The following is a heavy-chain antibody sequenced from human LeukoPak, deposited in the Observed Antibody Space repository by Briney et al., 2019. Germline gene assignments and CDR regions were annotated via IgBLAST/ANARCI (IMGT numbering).Heavy chain of an antibody. CDR2: ISYHGSDQ. CDR1: RFIFSNYA. J-gene: IGHJ4*02. D-gene: IGHD2-15*01. V-gene: IGHV3-30*04. Sequence: GGSLRLSCAASRFIFSNYAMHWVRQAPGKGLDWVAVISYHGSDQYYADSVRGRFTISRDYSKNTLYLQMNSLRTEDTAVYYCARQDCSGGSCYLDYWGQGTLVTVSS. CDR3: ARQDCSGGSCYLDY.